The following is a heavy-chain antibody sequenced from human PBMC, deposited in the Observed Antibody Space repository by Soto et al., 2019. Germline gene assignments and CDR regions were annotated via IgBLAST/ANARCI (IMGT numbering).Heavy chain of an antibody. D-gene: IGHD5-18*01. CDR2: ISPYNGNT. V-gene: IGHV1-18*01. CDR1: GYTLTLYG. Sequence: ASVKVSCKASGYTLTLYGLSWLRQAPGQRLEWIGWISPYNGNTEYAQKVQGRVTMTRDTSTSTAYMELSSLRSEDTAVYYCAREGIQLWSIPFDYWGQGTLVTVSS. J-gene: IGHJ4*02. CDR3: AREGIQLWSIPFDY.